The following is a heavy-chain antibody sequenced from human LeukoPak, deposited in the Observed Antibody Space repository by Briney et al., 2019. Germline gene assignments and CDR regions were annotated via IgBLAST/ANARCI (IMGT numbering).Heavy chain of an antibody. D-gene: IGHD5-18*01. J-gene: IGHJ4*02. V-gene: IGHV1-8*01. CDR2: MNPNSGNT. CDR3: AREEYGYYLVY. Sequence: PGGSLRLSCAGSGFTFTSYDINWVRQATGQGLEWMGWMNPNSGNTGYAQKFQGRVTMTRNTSISTAYMELSSLRSEDTAVYYCAREEYGYYLVYWGQGTLVTVSS. CDR1: GFTFTSYD.